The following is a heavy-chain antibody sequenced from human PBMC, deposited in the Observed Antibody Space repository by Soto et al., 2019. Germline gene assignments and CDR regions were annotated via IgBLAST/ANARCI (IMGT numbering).Heavy chain of an antibody. CDR3: ARGLILWFGELSRRGGYYYYMDV. V-gene: IGHV4-34*01. J-gene: IGHJ6*03. CDR1: GGSFSGYQ. Sequence: QVQLQQWGAGLLKPSETLSLTCAVYGGSFSGYQWSWIRQTPGKGLEWIGEINDSGNINYNLSLKSRVTILLDTPKKQISLKLSSVTAADSALYCCARGLILWFGELSRRGGYYYYMDVWGKGNTVTVSS. D-gene: IGHD3-10*01. CDR2: INDSGNI.